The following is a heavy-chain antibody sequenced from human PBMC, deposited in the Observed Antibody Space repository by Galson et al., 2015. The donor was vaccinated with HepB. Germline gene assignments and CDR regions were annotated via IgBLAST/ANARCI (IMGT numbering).Heavy chain of an antibody. Sequence: SLRLSCAASGFTFSSYGMHWVRQAPGKGLEWVAVISYDGSNKYYADSVKGRFTISRDNSKNTLYLQMNSLRAEDTAVYYCAKDSLGRLRLGGYYFDYWGQGTLVTVSS. V-gene: IGHV3-30*18. CDR2: ISYDGSNK. CDR1: GFTFSSYG. J-gene: IGHJ4*02. D-gene: IGHD5-12*01. CDR3: AKDSLGRLRLGGYYFDY.